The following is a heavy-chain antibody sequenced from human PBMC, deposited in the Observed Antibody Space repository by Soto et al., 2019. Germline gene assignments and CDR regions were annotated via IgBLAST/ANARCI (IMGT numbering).Heavy chain of an antibody. J-gene: IGHJ4*02. V-gene: IGHV3-30*18. Sequence: QVQLVESGGGVVQPGRSLRLSCAASGFTFSSYGMHWVRQAPGKGLEWVAVISYDGSNKYYADSVKGRFTISRDNSKNTLYLQMNSLRAEDTAVYYCAKGARSSPPTEDFDYWGQGTLVTVSS. CDR3: AKGARSSPPTEDFDY. CDR2: ISYDGSNK. D-gene: IGHD3-10*01. CDR1: GFTFSSYG.